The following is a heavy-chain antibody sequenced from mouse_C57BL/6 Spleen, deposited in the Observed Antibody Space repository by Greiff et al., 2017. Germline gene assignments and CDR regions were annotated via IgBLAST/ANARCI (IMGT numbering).Heavy chain of an antibody. V-gene: IGHV1-26*01. J-gene: IGHJ3*01. CDR2: INPNNGGT. CDR1: GYTFTDYY. Sequence: EVQLQQSGPELVKPGASVKISCKASGYTFTDYYMNWVKQSHGKSLEWIGDINPNNGGTSYNQKFKGKATLTVDKSSSTAYMELRSLTSEDSAVYYGAHIRGVGMGFAYWGQGTLVTVSA. D-gene: IGHD1-1*01. CDR3: AHIRGVGMGFAY.